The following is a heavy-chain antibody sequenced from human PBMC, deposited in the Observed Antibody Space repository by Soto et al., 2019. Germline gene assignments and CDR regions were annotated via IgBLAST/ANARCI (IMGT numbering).Heavy chain of an antibody. J-gene: IGHJ5*02. CDR2: IYHGGST. CDR1: GYSISSGYY. V-gene: IGHV4-38-2*01. CDR3: ARVGPWVPYYYDSSPYTFENWFDP. D-gene: IGHD3-22*01. Sequence: SETLSLTCAVSGYSISSGYYWGWLRQPPGKGVEWSGSIYHGGSTYYNPSLNSRVTLSIDMTNNHVSQILNSVTAADTAVYYCARVGPWVPYYYDSSPYTFENWFDPWGQGTLVTVSS.